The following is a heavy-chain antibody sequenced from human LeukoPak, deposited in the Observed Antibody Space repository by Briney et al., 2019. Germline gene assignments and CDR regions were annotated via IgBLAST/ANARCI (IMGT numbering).Heavy chain of an antibody. CDR2: INWNGGST. CDR1: GFTFDDYG. V-gene: IGHV3-20*04. Sequence: PGGSLRLSCAASGFTFDDYGMSWVRRAPGKGLEWVSGINWNGGSTGYADSVKGRFTISRDNAKNSLYLQMNNLRAEDTALYYCARGGYYYDSSGYYYGGVRYFDYWGQGTPVTVSS. CDR3: ARGGYYYDSSGYYYGGVRYFDY. D-gene: IGHD3-22*01. J-gene: IGHJ4*02.